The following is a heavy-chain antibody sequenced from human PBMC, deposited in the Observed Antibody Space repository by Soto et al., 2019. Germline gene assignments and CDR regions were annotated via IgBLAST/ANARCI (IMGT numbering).Heavy chain of an antibody. CDR2: ISGSGGTT. J-gene: IGHJ4*02. CDR3: ARGYTNVDY. V-gene: IGHV3-23*01. Sequence: PGGSLRLSCAASGFTFSSYAMSWVRQAPGKGLEWVSSISGSGGTTYYADSVKGRFTISRDNSKNTLYLQMDSLRAEDTAEYYCARGYTNVDYWGQGTLVTVSS. CDR1: GFTFSSYA. D-gene: IGHD5-18*01.